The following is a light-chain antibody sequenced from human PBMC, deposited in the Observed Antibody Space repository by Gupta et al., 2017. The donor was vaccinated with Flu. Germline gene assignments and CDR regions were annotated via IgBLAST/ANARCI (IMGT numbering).Light chain of an antibody. CDR3: AAWDDSLSGLVV. V-gene: IGLV1-47*01. Sequence: GSISCSGGSSNIGSNFVYWYQQVPGTAPKLLIFRNNQRPSGVPDRFSGSKSGTSASLAISGLRSEDEADYYCAAWDDSLSGLVVFGGATKLTV. CDR1: SSNIGSNF. J-gene: IGLJ2*01. CDR2: RNN.